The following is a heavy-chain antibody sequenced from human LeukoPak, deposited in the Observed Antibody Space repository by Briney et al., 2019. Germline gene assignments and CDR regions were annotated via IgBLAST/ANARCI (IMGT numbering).Heavy chain of an antibody. CDR2: INDSGRT. Sequence: SETLSLTCAVYGGSFSNYYWSWIRQPPGKGLEWIGEINDSGRTNYNPSLMSRVTVSVDTSKNQFSLRLTSVTATDTAVYYCARRWNYGRNYYIDVWGNGATVSVPS. D-gene: IGHD1-7*01. CDR1: GGSFSNYY. J-gene: IGHJ6*03. V-gene: IGHV4-34*01. CDR3: ARRWNYGRNYYIDV.